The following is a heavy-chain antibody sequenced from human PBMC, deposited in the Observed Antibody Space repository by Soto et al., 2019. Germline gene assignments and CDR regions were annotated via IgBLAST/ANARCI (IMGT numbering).Heavy chain of an antibody. CDR3: ARDIAKTGEVRSDY. CDR2: IYYRGNT. J-gene: IGHJ4*02. V-gene: IGHV4-31*03. D-gene: IGHD3-10*01. CDR1: GASVDSGGYY. Sequence: SETLSLTCTVSGASVDSGGYYWTWIRQRPGKGLEWVGYIYYRGNTFYNPSLKSRLTISLDTSKNQFSLKLTSVTAADTAVYSCARDIAKTGEVRSDYWGQRTLVTVSS.